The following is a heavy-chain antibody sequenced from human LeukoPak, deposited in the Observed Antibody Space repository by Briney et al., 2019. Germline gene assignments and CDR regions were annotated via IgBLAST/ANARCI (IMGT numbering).Heavy chain of an antibody. CDR2: IYYSGST. D-gene: IGHD3-9*01. J-gene: IGHJ4*02. Sequence: PSETLPLTCTVSGGSISSSSYYWGWIRQPPGKGLEWIGSIYYSGSTYYNPSLKSRVTISVDTSKNQFSLKLSSVTAADTAVYYCATTKYFDWSYYFDYWGQGTLVTVSS. CDR3: ATTKYFDWSYYFDY. V-gene: IGHV4-39*01. CDR1: GGSISSSSYY.